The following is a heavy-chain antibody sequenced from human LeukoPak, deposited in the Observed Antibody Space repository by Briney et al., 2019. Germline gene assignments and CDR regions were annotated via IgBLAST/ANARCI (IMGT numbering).Heavy chain of an antibody. J-gene: IGHJ6*03. CDR2: MYHTGST. D-gene: IGHD2-21*01. V-gene: IGHV4-38-2*02. CDR3: ARVPLWFGTGYMDV. Sequence: SETLSLTCTVSGYSMSSGYYWGWIRQPPERGLEWIGSMYHTGSTYYNPSLKSRVTISVDTSKNQFSLKLSSVTAADAAFYYCARVPLWFGTGYMDVWGKGTTVIVSS. CDR1: GYSMSSGYY.